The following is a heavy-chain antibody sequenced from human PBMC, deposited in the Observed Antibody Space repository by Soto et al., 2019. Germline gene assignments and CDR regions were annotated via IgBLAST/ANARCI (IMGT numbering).Heavy chain of an antibody. D-gene: IGHD1-26*01. CDR1: GFTFSSYG. Sequence: QVQLVESGGGVVQPGRSLRLSCAASGFTFSSYGMHWVRQAPGKGLQWVAVISYDGSNKYYADSVKGRFTISSDNSKNTLYLQMNSLRAEDTAVYYCAKDNGWELLGRYFDYWGQGTLVTVSS. CDR2: ISYDGSNK. V-gene: IGHV3-30*18. J-gene: IGHJ4*02. CDR3: AKDNGWELLGRYFDY.